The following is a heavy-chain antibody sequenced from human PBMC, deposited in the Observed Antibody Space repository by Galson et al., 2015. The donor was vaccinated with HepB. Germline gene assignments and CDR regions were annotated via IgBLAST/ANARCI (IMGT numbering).Heavy chain of an antibody. CDR2: ISGSGGST. CDR1: GFTFSSYA. D-gene: IGHD3-10*01. V-gene: IGHV3-23*01. J-gene: IGHJ3*01. CDR3: AKDPWFSTGGNDVFDL. Sequence: SLRLSCAASGFTFSSYAMTWVRQAPGKGLEWVSAISGSGGSTHYVDSVRGRFTISRDNFKNTLYLQMNSLRAEDTALYYCAKDPWFSTGGNDVFDLWGQGTMVTVSS.